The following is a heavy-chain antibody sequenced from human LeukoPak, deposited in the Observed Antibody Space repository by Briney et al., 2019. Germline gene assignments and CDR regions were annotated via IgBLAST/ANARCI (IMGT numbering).Heavy chain of an antibody. CDR2: TYYSGST. Sequence: PSQTLSLTCTVSGGSISSGGYYWSWIRQHPGKGLEWIGYTYYSGSTYYNPSLKSRVTISVDTSKNQFSLKLSSVTAADTAVYYCAREKASGTKYCSGGSCYFDYWGQGTLVTVSS. CDR3: AREKASGTKYCSGGSCYFDY. V-gene: IGHV4-31*03. D-gene: IGHD2-15*01. CDR1: GGSISSGGYY. J-gene: IGHJ4*02.